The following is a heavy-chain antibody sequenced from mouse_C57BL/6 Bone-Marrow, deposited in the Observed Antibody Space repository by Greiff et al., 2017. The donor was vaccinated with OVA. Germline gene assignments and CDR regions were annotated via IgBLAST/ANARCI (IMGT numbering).Heavy chain of an antibody. Sequence: EVQLQQSGPVLVKPGASVTMSCKASGYTFTDYYMNWVKQSHGKSLEWIGVINPYNGGTSYNQKFKGKATLTVDKSSSTAYMELNSLTSEDSAVYYCARTPSGWYFDYWGQGTTLTVSS. CDR3: ARTPSGWYFDY. CDR1: GYTFTDYY. V-gene: IGHV1-19*01. D-gene: IGHD6-1*01. J-gene: IGHJ2*01. CDR2: INPYNGGT.